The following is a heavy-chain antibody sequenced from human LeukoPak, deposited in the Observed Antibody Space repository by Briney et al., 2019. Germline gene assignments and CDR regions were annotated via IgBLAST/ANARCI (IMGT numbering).Heavy chain of an antibody. CDR3: ARDRGNYLLPY. Sequence: ASVKVSCTASGYTFTGYAIFWVRQAPGQKLEWMGWISAGNGNTRYSQKFQDRVIITRDTPASTVYMELSSLRSEDTAVYYCARDRGNYLLPYWGQGTLVTVSS. CDR1: GYTFTGYA. CDR2: ISAGNGNT. J-gene: IGHJ4*02. V-gene: IGHV1-3*01. D-gene: IGHD1-26*01.